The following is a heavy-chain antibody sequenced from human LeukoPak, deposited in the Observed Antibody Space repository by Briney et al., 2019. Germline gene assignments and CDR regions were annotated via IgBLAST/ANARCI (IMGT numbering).Heavy chain of an antibody. CDR1: GFTFSSYS. CDR3: ASMSTYYYDSSAPASSRNFDY. CDR2: ISSSSSTI. J-gene: IGHJ4*02. D-gene: IGHD3-22*01. Sequence: GGSLRLSRAASGFTFSSYSMNWVRRAPGKGLEWVSYISSSSSTIYYADSVKGRFTISRDNAKNSLYLQMNSLRAEDTAVYYCASMSTYYYDSSAPASSRNFDYWGQGTLVTVSS. V-gene: IGHV3-48*01.